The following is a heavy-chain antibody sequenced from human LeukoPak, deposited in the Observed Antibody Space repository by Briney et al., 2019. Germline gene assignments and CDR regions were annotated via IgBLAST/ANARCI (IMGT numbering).Heavy chain of an antibody. D-gene: IGHD5-12*01. CDR1: GFTFSSYG. Sequence: GGSLRLSCAASGFTFSSYGMHWVRQAPGKGLEWVAFIRYDGSNKYYADSVKGRFTISRDNSKNTLYLQMNSLRAEDTAVYYCAKGVYSSLQWIVATLSSPFDIWGQGTMVTVSS. CDR3: AKGVYSSLQWIVATLSSPFDI. J-gene: IGHJ3*02. CDR2: IRYDGSNK. V-gene: IGHV3-30*02.